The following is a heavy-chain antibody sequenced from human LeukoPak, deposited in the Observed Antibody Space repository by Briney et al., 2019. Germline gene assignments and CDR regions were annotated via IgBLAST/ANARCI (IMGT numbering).Heavy chain of an antibody. CDR2: ISGSGGST. V-gene: IGHV3-23*01. CDR3: AKETTGSGSYNYDY. Sequence: GRSLRLSCAASGFTFSSYAMSWVRQAPGKGLEWVSAISGSGGSTYYADSVKGRFTISRDNSKNTLYLQMNSLRAEDTAVYYCAKETTGSGSYNYDYWGQGTLVTVSS. J-gene: IGHJ4*02. CDR1: GFTFSSYA. D-gene: IGHD3-10*01.